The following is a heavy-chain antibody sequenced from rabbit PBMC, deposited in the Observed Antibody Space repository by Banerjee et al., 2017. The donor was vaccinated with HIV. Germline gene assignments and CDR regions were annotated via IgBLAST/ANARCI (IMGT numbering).Heavy chain of an antibody. CDR2: IDARSDRT. CDR3: ARDWAGSESFNL. J-gene: IGHJ4*01. V-gene: IGHV1S40*01. CDR1: GFSLSGGHW. D-gene: IGHD4-2*01. Sequence: QSLEESGGDLVKPGASLALTCTASGFSLSGGHWICWVRQAPGKGLEWIACIDARSDRTWYASWAKGRFTIPKTSSTTVTLQMTGLTAADTATYFCARDWAGSESFNLWGPGTLVTVS.